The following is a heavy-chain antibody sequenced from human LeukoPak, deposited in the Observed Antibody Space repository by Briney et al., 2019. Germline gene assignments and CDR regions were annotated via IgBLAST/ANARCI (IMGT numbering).Heavy chain of an antibody. V-gene: IGHV1-46*01. CDR3: ARSPITNIWYYFDY. Sequence: ASMKISCKASGYTFTSHYVHWVRQAPGQGPEWMGMINPSGGSRSYSQKFQGRVTMTRDTSTTTLYMDLSSLRSEDTAVYYCARSPITNIWYYFDYWGQGTLVTVSS. J-gene: IGHJ4*02. D-gene: IGHD2-8*02. CDR2: INPSGGSR. CDR1: GYTFTSHY.